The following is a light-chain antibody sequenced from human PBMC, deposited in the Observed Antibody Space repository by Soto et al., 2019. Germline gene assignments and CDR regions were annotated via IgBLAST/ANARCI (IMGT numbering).Light chain of an antibody. CDR1: QSVTSY. V-gene: IGKV3-11*01. CDR2: DAS. CDR3: QQRSSWPIT. Sequence: EIVLTQSPATLSVSPVERATLSCRASQSVTSYLAWYQQRPGQAPRLLINDASRRATGTPDRFSGGGSGAVSTLTINSLAPEDFAVYSCQQRSSWPITVGQGTQRE. J-gene: IGKJ5*01.